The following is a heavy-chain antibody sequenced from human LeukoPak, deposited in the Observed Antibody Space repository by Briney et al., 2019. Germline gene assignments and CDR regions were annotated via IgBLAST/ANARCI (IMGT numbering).Heavy chain of an antibody. D-gene: IGHD2-2*02. V-gene: IGHV3-30*02. CDR3: AKDGGYQLLYLGFDY. J-gene: IGHJ4*02. Sequence: GGSLRLSCAASGFTFSSYGMHWVRQAPGKGLEWVAFIRYDGSNKYYADSVKGRFTISRDNSKNTLYLQMNSLRAEDTAVYYCAKDGGYQLLYLGFDYWGQGTLVTVSS. CDR2: IRYDGSNK. CDR1: GFTFSSYG.